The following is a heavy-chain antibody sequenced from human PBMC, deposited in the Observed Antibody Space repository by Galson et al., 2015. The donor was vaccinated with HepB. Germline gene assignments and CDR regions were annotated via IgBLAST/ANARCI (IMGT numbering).Heavy chain of an antibody. V-gene: IGHV3-23*01. J-gene: IGHJ4*02. Sequence: SLRLSCAASGFTFSNYGMHWVRQAPAKGLEWVSAISSRGGTTFYADAEKGRFTISRDNSKNTLYLEMNSMRAEDTAVYYCAKDQEAERYFDWVCDHWGQGTLVTVSS. CDR2: ISSRGGTT. CDR3: AKDQEAERYFDWVCDH. D-gene: IGHD3-9*01. CDR1: GFTFSNYG.